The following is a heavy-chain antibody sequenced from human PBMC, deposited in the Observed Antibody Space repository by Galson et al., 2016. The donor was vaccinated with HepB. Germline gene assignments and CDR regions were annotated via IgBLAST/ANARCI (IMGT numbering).Heavy chain of an antibody. V-gene: IGHV3-23*01. CDR1: GFTFSNYS. J-gene: IGHJ6*02. CDR3: AKRPYSYGWHYGMDV. D-gene: IGHD5-18*01. Sequence: SLRLSCAASGFTFSNYSLNWVRQAPGKGLEWVSGITSGGTTYYADSVKGRFTISRDNSKNILYLQMKSLRDEDTAVYYWAKRPYSYGWHYGMDVWGQGTTVTVSS. CDR2: ITSGGTT.